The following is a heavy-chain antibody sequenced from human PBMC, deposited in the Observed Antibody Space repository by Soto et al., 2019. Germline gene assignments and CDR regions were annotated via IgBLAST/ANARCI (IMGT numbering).Heavy chain of an antibody. Sequence: QLQLQESGPGLVKPSETLSLTCTVSGGSISSSSYYWGCIRQPPGKGLEWIASIDYTGNTFYNPSLTSRVTISVVTSKNQFSLKVTSVTAADTAVYYCARINKGYGTDSWGQGTLVTVSS. CDR3: ARINKGYGTDS. D-gene: IGHD5-18*01. CDR1: GGSISSSSYY. J-gene: IGHJ4*02. V-gene: IGHV4-39*01. CDR2: IDYTGNT.